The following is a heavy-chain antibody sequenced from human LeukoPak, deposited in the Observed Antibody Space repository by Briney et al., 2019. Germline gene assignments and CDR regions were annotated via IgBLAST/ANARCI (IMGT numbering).Heavy chain of an antibody. D-gene: IGHD3-10*01. CDR2: INPNSGGT. CDR1: GYTFTDYY. J-gene: IGHJ5*02. Sequence: ASVTVSCKTSGYTFTDYYIHWVRQAPGQGPEWMGWINPNSGGTNYAQNLQGRVTMTRDTSISTAYMELSRLRSDDTAVYYCARDYERIIMVRGVPLSPQTVFDPWGQGTLVTVSS. V-gene: IGHV1-2*02. CDR3: ARDYERIIMVRGVPLSPQTVFDP.